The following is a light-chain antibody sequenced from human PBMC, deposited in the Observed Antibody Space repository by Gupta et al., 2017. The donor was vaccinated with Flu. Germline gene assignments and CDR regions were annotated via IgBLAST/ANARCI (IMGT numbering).Light chain of an antibody. CDR1: QSVSRY. V-gene: IGKV1-39*01. J-gene: IGKJ3*01. Sequence: GDRVTITCRTSQSVSRYLTWYQQKPGKAPKLLIYAASSLQSGVPARFSGSGSGTDFTLTISSLQSEDFATYYCQQNYTSPSAFGPGTTVDLK. CDR3: QQNYTSPSA. CDR2: AAS.